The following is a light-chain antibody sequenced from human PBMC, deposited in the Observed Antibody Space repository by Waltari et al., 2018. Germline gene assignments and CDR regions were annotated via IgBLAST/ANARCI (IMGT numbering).Light chain of an antibody. Sequence: QSALTQPASVSGSPGPTITIPRPGTKYDIGSFHLVSWYQHHPGKAPKLMIFEGSKRPSGVSNRFSGSKSGNTASLTISGLQAEDEANYFCCSYAGTSNWVFGGGTKLTVL. V-gene: IGLV2-23*01. J-gene: IGLJ3*02. CDR1: KYDIGSFHL. CDR2: EGS. CDR3: CSYAGTSNWV.